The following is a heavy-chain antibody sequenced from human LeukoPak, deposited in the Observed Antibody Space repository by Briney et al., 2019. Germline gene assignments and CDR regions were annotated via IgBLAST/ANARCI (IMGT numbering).Heavy chain of an antibody. D-gene: IGHD3-10*01. CDR1: GFSFSNFA. Sequence: GGSLRLSCAASGFSFSNFAMTWVRQAPGKGLEWVAFIRYDGSNEYYADSVKGRFTISRDTSKNTLYLQMNSLRAEDTAVYSCAKSGAPFFFDYWGQGTLVTVSS. J-gene: IGHJ4*02. CDR2: IRYDGSNE. CDR3: AKSGAPFFFDY. V-gene: IGHV3-30*02.